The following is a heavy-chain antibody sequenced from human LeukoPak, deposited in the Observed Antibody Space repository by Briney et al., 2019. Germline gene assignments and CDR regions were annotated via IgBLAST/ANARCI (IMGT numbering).Heavy chain of an antibody. CDR3: ARVADRFGYNYGIDEYFDY. CDR1: GGSIKSYY. J-gene: IGHJ4*02. CDR2: IYASGTT. V-gene: IGHV4-4*07. Sequence: SETLFLTCTVSGGSIKSYYWSWIRQPAGEGLEWLGHIYASGTTNYNPSLNSRVTMSVDTSKNQFSLRLASVTAADTAVYYCARVADRFGYNYGIDEYFDYWGQGTLVTVSS. D-gene: IGHD5-18*01.